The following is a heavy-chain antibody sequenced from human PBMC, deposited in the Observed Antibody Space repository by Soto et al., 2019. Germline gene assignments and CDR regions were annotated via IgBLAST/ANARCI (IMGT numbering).Heavy chain of an antibody. J-gene: IGHJ4*02. Sequence: LRLSCAASGFTFSSYAMHWVRQAPGRGLEGVAVISYDGSNKYYADSVKGRFTISRDNSKNTLYLQMNSLRAEDTAVYYCARSLSPHTYYFDFWGTGTLVTV. CDR2: ISYDGSNK. CDR1: GFTFSSYA. CDR3: ARSLSPHTYYFDF. V-gene: IGHV3-30-3*01.